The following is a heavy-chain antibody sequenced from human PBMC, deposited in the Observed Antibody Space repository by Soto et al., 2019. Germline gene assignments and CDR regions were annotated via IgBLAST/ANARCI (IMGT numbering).Heavy chain of an antibody. V-gene: IGHV4-61*01. CDR1: GGSVSRGSYY. Sequence: PSETLSLTCTVSGGSVSRGSYYWSWIRQPPGKGLEWIGYIYYSGSTNYNPSLKSRVTISVDTSKNQFSLKLSSVTAADTAVYYCARDQVVDSGIDYYYYGMDVWGQGTTVTVSS. D-gene: IGHD1-26*01. CDR3: ARDQVVDSGIDYYYYGMDV. J-gene: IGHJ6*02. CDR2: IYYSGST.